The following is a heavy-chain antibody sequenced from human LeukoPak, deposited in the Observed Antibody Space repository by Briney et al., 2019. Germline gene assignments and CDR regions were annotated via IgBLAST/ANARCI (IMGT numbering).Heavy chain of an antibody. V-gene: IGHV4-34*01. CDR3: ARELYSSGYHDAFDI. D-gene: IGHD3-22*01. CDR2: SNHSGST. J-gene: IGHJ3*02. CDR1: GGSFSGYY. Sequence: SETLSLTCAVYGGSFSGYYWSWIRQPPGKGLEWIGESNHSGSTNYNPSLKSRVTISVDTSKNQFSLKLSSVTAADTAVYYCARELYSSGYHDAFDIRGQGTMVTVSS.